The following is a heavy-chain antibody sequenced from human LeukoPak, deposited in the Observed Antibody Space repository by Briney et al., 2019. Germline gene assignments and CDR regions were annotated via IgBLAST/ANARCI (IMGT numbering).Heavy chain of an antibody. CDR2: ISYDGSNK. CDR1: GFTFSSYA. Sequence: GGSLRLSCAASGFTFSSYAMHWVRQAPGKGLEWVAVISYDGSNKYYADSVKGRFTISRDNSKNTLYLQMNSLRAEDTAVYYCARDFYPDYYMDVWGKGTTVTVSS. J-gene: IGHJ6*03. V-gene: IGHV3-30-3*01. D-gene: IGHD3-3*01. CDR3: ARDFYPDYYMDV.